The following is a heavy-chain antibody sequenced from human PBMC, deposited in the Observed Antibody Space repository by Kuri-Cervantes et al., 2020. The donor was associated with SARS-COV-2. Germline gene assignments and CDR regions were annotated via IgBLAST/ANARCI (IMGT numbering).Heavy chain of an antibody. D-gene: IGHD3-22*01. CDR1: GASTSSSTYY. CDR2: IYESGDT. J-gene: IGHJ6*02. V-gene: IGHV4-39*07. CDR3: ARETYYYDSSGYYTYYYYGMDV. Sequence: SETLSLTCTVSGASTSSSTYYWGWIRQSPGKGLEWLGSIYESGDTYYSSSLKSRLSLSVDTSKNQFSLKLTSVTAADTAVYYCARETYYYDSSGYYTYYYYGMDVWGQGTTVTVSS.